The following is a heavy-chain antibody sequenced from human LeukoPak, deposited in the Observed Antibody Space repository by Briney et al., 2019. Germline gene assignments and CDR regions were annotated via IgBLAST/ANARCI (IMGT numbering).Heavy chain of an antibody. CDR1: GGSISSYY. Sequence: PSETLSLTCTVSGGSISSYYWSWIRQPAGKGLEWIGRIYTSGSTNYNPSLKSRVTMSVDTSKNQFSLKLSSVTAADMAVYYCARDYGDYEPGAFDIWGQGTMVTVSS. V-gene: IGHV4-4*07. CDR2: IYTSGST. D-gene: IGHD4-17*01. CDR3: ARDYGDYEPGAFDI. J-gene: IGHJ3*02.